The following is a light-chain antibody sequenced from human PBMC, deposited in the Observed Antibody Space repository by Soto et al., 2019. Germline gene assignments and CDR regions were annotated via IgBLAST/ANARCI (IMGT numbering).Light chain of an antibody. V-gene: IGLV2-14*01. CDR3: CSYTSSSTLRG. CDR2: DVS. J-gene: IGLJ2*01. CDR1: SSDVGGYNY. Sequence: QSVLTQPASVSGSPGQSITISCTGTSSDVGGYNYVSWYQQHPGKAPKLMIYDVSNRPSGVANRFSGSKSGNTASLTISGLQAEDEADYYCCSYTSSSTLRGFGGGTKLTVL.